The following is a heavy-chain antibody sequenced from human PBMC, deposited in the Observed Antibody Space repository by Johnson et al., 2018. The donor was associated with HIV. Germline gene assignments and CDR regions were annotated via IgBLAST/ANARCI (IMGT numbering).Heavy chain of an antibody. J-gene: IGHJ3*02. D-gene: IGHD7-27*01. V-gene: IGHV3-20*03. Sequence: TGYADSVKGRFTISRDNAKNSLYLQMNSLRAEDTALYYCARDAGENAFDIWGQGTMVTVSP. CDR3: ARDAGENAFDI. CDR2: T.